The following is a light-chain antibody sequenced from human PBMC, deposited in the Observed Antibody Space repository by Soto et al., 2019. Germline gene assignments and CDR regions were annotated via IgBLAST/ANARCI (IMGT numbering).Light chain of an antibody. CDR3: QQYGTSPIT. Sequence: ENVLTQSPGTLSLSPGERATLSCRASQTVSSYLTWYQQRPGQAPRLLISGASRRATGIPDRFSGSGSGTDFTLTISRLEPEDFALYYCQQYGTSPITFGQGHDWRL. J-gene: IGKJ5*01. CDR1: QTVSSY. CDR2: GAS. V-gene: IGKV3-20*01.